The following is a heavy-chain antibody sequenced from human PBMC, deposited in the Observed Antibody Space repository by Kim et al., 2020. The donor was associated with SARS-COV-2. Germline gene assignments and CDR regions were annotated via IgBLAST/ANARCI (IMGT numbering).Heavy chain of an antibody. CDR2: INSDGSTI. CDR3: ARRHFTRGGDYFDY. J-gene: IGHJ4*02. D-gene: IGHD4-17*01. CDR1: GFTFSSHW. V-gene: IGHV3-74*01. Sequence: GGSLRLSCAASGFTFSSHWMPWVRQSPGKGLVWVSRINSDGSTISYADSVKGRFTISRDNAKNTLYLQMNSLRAEDTAVYYCARRHFTRGGDYFDYWGQG.